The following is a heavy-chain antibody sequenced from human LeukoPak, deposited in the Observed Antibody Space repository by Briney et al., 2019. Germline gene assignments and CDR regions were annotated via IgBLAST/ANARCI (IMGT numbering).Heavy chain of an antibody. V-gene: IGHV4-59*08. J-gene: IGHJ4*02. CDR1: GGSISSYY. CDR3: ARTTTRKYSSGLYFDY. CDR2: IYYSGST. D-gene: IGHD6-19*01. Sequence: SETLSLTCTVSGGSISSYYWSWIRQPPGKGLEWIGYIYYSGSTNYNPSLKSRVTISVDTSKNQFSLKLSSVTAADTAVYYCARTTTRKYSSGLYFDYWGQGTLVTVSS.